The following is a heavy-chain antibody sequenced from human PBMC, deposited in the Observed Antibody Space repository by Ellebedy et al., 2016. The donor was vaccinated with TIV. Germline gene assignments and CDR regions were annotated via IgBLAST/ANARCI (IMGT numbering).Heavy chain of an antibody. CDR1: GGSISRYY. V-gene: IGHV4-59*01. J-gene: IGHJ4*02. CDR3: ARDDSGSSQGMDY. CDR2: ISHNGST. D-gene: IGHD1-26*01. Sequence: MPSETLSLTCTVYGGSISRYYWSWILPRPEQGLEWIGYISHNGSTNYNTSLKSRVTISIDTAKKQFSLKLSSVTAADTAVYYCARDDSGSSQGMDYWGQGTLVTVSS.